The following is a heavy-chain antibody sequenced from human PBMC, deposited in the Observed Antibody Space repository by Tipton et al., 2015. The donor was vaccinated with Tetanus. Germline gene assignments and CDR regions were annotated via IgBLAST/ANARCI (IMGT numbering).Heavy chain of an antibody. CDR1: GGSISSYY. Sequence: TLSLTCTVSGGSISSYYWSWIRQPPGKGLEWIGYIYYSGSTNYNPSLKSRVTISVDTSKNQFSLKLSSVTAADTAVYYCARSIAARQHDYWGQGTLVTVSS. D-gene: IGHD6-6*01. CDR3: ARSIAARQHDY. CDR2: IYYSGST. V-gene: IGHV4-59*01. J-gene: IGHJ4*02.